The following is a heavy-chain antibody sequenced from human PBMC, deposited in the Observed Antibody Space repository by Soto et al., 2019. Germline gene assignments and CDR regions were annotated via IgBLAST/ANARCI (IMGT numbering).Heavy chain of an antibody. CDR2: IIPIFGTA. CDR1: GGTFSSYA. V-gene: IGHV1-69*13. Sequence: ASVKVSCKASGGTFSSYAISWARQAPGQGLEWMGGIIPIFGTANYAQKFQGRVTITADESTSTAYMELSSLRSEDTAVYYCARAPHRYSSGWYFVYWGQGTLVTVSS. CDR3: ARAPHRYSSGWYFVY. J-gene: IGHJ4*02. D-gene: IGHD6-19*01.